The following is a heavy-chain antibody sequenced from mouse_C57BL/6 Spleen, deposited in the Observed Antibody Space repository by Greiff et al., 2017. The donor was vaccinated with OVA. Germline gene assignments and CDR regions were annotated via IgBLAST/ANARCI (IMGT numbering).Heavy chain of an antibody. V-gene: IGHV5-4*01. Sequence: EVQVVESGGGLVKPGGSLKLSCAASGFTFSSYAMSWVRQTPEKRLEWVATISDGGSYTYYPDNVKGRFTISRDNAKNNLYLQMSHLKSEDTAMYYCARGGWDGYYFDYWGQGTTLTVSS. CDR2: ISDGGSYT. CDR3: ARGGWDGYYFDY. J-gene: IGHJ2*01. CDR1: GFTFSSYA. D-gene: IGHD4-1*01.